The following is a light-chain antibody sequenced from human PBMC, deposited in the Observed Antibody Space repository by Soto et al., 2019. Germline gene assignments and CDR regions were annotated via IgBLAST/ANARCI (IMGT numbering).Light chain of an antibody. J-gene: IGKJ4*01. CDR2: SAS. CDR1: QGINKW. V-gene: IGKV1-12*01. CDR3: QQANTFALT. Sequence: DIQITQSPSSVSASVGDRVTITCRASQGINKWLAWYQQKPGTAPKLLIYSASSLQSGVPSRFSGSGSGTDFTLTISSLQPEDFATYYCQQANTFALTFGGGTKVDIK.